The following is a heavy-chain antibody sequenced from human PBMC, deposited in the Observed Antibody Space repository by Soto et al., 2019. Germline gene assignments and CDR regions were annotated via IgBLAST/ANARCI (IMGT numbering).Heavy chain of an antibody. D-gene: IGHD3-16*01. Sequence: AGSLRLTFAASGFTFSNYAMSWVRQAPGKGLEWVSAISDSGGSTYYAGSVKGRFTVSRANSKNTLYLQMNRLRAEDTAVYYCAKHWGVDWIRFDYWGQGTLVTVSS. V-gene: IGHV3-23*01. CDR1: GFTFSNYA. CDR2: ISDSGGST. J-gene: IGHJ4*02. CDR3: AKHWGVDWIRFDY.